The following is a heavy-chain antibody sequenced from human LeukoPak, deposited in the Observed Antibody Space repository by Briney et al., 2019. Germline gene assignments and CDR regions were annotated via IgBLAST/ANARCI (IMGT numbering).Heavy chain of an antibody. D-gene: IGHD3-16*01. CDR3: ARRDPGSYANWFDP. Sequence: SETLSLTCAVYGGSFSGYYWSWIRQPPGQGLEWIGSFHYGGSTYYNPSLKSRVTISVDTSNNQFYLKVNSVTAADTAVYYCARRDPGSYANWFDPWGQGTLVTVSS. CDR1: GGSFSGYY. J-gene: IGHJ5*02. V-gene: IGHV4-34*01. CDR2: FHYGGST.